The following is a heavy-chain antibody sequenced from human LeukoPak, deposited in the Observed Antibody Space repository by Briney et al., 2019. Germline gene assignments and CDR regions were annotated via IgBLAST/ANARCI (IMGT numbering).Heavy chain of an antibody. CDR1: GFTFSGYA. CDR2: ISGSGGST. Sequence: GGSLRLSCAASGFTFSGYAMSWVRQAPGKGLEWVSAISGSGGSTYYADSVKGRFTISRDNSKNTLYLQMNSLRAEDTAVYYCARSPPQTSVTAVPAAPDYYYYGMDVWGQGTTVTVSS. J-gene: IGHJ6*02. D-gene: IGHD2-2*01. V-gene: IGHV3-23*01. CDR3: ARSPPQTSVTAVPAAPDYYYYGMDV.